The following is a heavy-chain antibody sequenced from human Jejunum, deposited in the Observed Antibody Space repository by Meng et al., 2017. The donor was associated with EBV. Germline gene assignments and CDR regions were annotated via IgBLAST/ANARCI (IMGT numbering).Heavy chain of an antibody. J-gene: IGHJ4*02. Sequence: QVPLVKSGAEVKGPGASVKVSCKASGYTFTNYGVSWVRQAPGQGLEWMGWISAYNGNTDYAQKLQGRVTMTTDTPTSTAYMELRSLRSDDTAVYYCTILSHCDGGICYSYVYWGQGTLVTVSS. D-gene: IGHD2-15*01. CDR2: ISAYNGNT. CDR1: GYTFTNYG. CDR3: TILSHCDGGICYSYVY. V-gene: IGHV1-18*01.